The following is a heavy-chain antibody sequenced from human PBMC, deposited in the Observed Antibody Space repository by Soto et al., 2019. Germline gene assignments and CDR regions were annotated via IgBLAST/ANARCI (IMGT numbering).Heavy chain of an antibody. CDR3: ARGGYYDSSGYYND. J-gene: IGHJ4*02. D-gene: IGHD3-22*01. Sequence: SVKVSCKASGGTFSSYAISWARQAPGQGLEWMGGIIPIFGTANYAQKFQGRVTITADESTSTAYMELSSLRSEDTAVYYCARGGYYDSSGYYNDWGQGTLVTVSS. V-gene: IGHV1-69*13. CDR2: IIPIFGTA. CDR1: GGTFSSYA.